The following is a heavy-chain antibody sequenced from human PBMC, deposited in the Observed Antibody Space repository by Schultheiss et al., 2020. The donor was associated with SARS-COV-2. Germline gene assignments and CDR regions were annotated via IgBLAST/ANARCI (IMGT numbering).Heavy chain of an antibody. CDR1: GFTFSSYA. J-gene: IGHJ4*02. CDR2: ISGSGGST. V-gene: IGHV3-23*01. Sequence: GGSLRLSCAASGFTFSSYAMSWVRQAPGKGLEWVSAISGSGGSTYYADSVKGRFTISRDNSKNSLYLQMNSLRAEDTAVYYCAREGHSSGWDGYFDYWGQGTLVTVSS. D-gene: IGHD6-19*01. CDR3: AREGHSSGWDGYFDY.